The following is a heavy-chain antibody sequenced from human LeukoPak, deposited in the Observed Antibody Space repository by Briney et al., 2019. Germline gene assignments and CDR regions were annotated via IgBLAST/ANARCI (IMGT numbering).Heavy chain of an antibody. CDR3: ARGKNGVGGYDILIDY. Sequence: PGGSLRLSCAASGFTFSSYELNWVRQAPGKGLEWVSYISSDGASIYYADSVKGRFTISRDNAQNSLFLQMDSLRDEDTSIYYCARGKNGVGGYDILIDYWGQGTLVTVSS. J-gene: IGHJ4*02. CDR1: GFTFSSYE. CDR2: ISSDGASI. D-gene: IGHD3-9*01. V-gene: IGHV3-48*03.